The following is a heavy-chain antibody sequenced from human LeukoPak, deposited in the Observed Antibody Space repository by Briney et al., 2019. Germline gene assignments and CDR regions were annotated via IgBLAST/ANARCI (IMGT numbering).Heavy chain of an antibody. CDR3: ARYYYDSSGYSPFDY. CDR1: GFMFDDYA. V-gene: IGHV3-43*02. D-gene: IGHD3-22*01. J-gene: IGHJ4*02. CDR2: ISGDGVSS. Sequence: GGSLRLSCAASGFMFDDYAMHCVRQVPGRGLEWVSLISGDGVSSFYADSVRGRFTISRDNSKNTLYLQMNSLRAEDTAVYYCARYYYDSSGYSPFDYWGQGTLVTVSS.